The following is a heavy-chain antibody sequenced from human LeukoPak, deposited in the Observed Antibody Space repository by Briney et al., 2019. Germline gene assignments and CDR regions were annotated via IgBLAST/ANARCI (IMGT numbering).Heavy chain of an antibody. D-gene: IGHD5-12*01. J-gene: IGHJ4*02. CDR1: GFTFRSYT. CDR2: INGGGDTT. V-gene: IGHV3-23*01. Sequence: GGSLRLSCAASGFTFRSYTMSWVRQAPGRGLEWVSAINGGGDTTYYVGSVNGRFTISRDNSKNTLYLQVNSLTAEDTAVYYCAKELRSHTGWPFDYWGQGTLVTVSS. CDR3: AKELRSHTGWPFDY.